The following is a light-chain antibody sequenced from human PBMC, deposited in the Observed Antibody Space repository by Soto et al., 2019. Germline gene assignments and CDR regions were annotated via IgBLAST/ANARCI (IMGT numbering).Light chain of an antibody. CDR2: EGS. CDR3: CSYAGSSTLV. J-gene: IGLJ2*01. Sequence: QSALTQPASVSGSPGQSITISCTGTSSDIGSYNYVAWYQQFPGKTPKLIIYEGSKRPSGVSNRFSGSKSGNTASLTISGLQAEDEADYYCCSYAGSSTLVFGGGTKLTVL. CDR1: SSDIGSYNY. V-gene: IGLV2-23*01.